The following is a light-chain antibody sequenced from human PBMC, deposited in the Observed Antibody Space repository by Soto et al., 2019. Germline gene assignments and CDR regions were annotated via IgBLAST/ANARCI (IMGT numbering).Light chain of an antibody. J-gene: IGLJ2*01. Sequence: QSALTQPPSASGSPGQSVTISCTGTSSDVGGYDLVSWYQQHPGKAPKLILYEVAKRPSGVPARLSGSKSGNTATLTVSGIQTYDESDYYCSSFAGNKNLFGGGTKLTVL. CDR1: SSDVGGYDL. V-gene: IGLV2-8*01. CDR3: SSFAGNKNL. CDR2: EVA.